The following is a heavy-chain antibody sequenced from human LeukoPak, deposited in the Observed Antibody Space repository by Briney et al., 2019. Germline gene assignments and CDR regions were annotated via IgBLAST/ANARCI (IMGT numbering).Heavy chain of an antibody. CDR1: GGSISSHY. CDR2: IYYRGST. J-gene: IGHJ4*02. CDR3: ARGLGYYDFWSGYYFDY. V-gene: IGHV4-59*11. D-gene: IGHD3-3*01. Sequence: PSETLSLTCTVSGGSISSHYWSWIRQPPGKGLEWIGYIYYRGSTNYNPSLKSRVTISVDTSKNQFSLKLSSVTAADTAVYYCARGLGYYDFWSGYYFDYWGQGTLVTVSS.